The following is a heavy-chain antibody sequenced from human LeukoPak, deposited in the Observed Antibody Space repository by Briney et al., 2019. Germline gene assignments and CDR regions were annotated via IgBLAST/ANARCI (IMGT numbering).Heavy chain of an antibody. Sequence: SETLSLTCAVYGGSFSGYYWSWIRQPPGKGLEWIGYIYYSGSTNYNPSLKSRVTISVDTSKNQFSLKLSSVTAADTAVYYCAKSPCGEYYFDYWGQGTLVTVSS. V-gene: IGHV4-59*01. CDR1: GGSFSGYY. CDR3: AKSPCGEYYFDY. CDR2: IYYSGST. D-gene: IGHD4-17*01. J-gene: IGHJ4*02.